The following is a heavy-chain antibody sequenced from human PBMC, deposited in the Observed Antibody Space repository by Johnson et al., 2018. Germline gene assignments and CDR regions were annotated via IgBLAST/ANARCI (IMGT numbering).Heavy chain of an antibody. D-gene: IGHD3-16*01. V-gene: IGHV3-13*01. Sequence: EVQLVESGGGLVQPGGSLRLSCAASGFTFSTYEMYWVRQAARKGLEWVSLITTAGDTYYADSVKGRFTISRENAKNSFYLQMNSLRAGDPAVYYGARRLPDYGMDVWGQGTTVTVSS. CDR3: ARRLPDYGMDV. CDR2: ITTAGDT. CDR1: GFTFSTYE. J-gene: IGHJ6*02.